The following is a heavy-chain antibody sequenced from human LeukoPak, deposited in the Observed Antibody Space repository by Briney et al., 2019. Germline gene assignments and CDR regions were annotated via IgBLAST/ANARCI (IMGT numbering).Heavy chain of an antibody. J-gene: IGHJ6*02. D-gene: IGHD5-24*01. CDR1: GYTFTGXY. CDR2: INPNSGGT. Sequence: ASXKVSCKASGYTFTGXYMHWVXQAPGQGLEXMGXINPNSGGTNYAQKFQGWVTMTRDTSISTAYMELSRLRSDDTAVYYCATTQLDYYHYGMDVWGQGTTVTVSS. V-gene: IGHV1-2*04. CDR3: ATTQLDYYHYGMDV.